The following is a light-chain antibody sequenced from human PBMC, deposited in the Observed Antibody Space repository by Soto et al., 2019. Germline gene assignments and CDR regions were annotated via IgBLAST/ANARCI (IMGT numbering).Light chain of an antibody. CDR2: KAS. CDR1: QNINDW. CDR3: QQYGANSPWT. J-gene: IGKJ1*01. Sequence: DIKVTQSPPTLSASVGDRVTISCRASQNINDWLAWYQQKSGKAPKVLIYKASTLESGVPSRFSGSGYGTEFTLTISSLQTEDFATYYCQQYGANSPWTFGQGTKVEFK. V-gene: IGKV1-5*03.